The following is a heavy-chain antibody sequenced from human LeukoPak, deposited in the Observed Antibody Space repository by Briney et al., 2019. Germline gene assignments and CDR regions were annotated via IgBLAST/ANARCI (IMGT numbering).Heavy chain of an antibody. D-gene: IGHD2-15*01. CDR2: ITNDGSAT. Sequence: GGSLRLSCAVSGFTFSNYWMHWVRQGPGEGLAWVSRITNDGSATGYADSVKGRFTISRDNAKNTLYLHMDSLSPEDTAVYYCARDASPGYFDLWGRAPWSLSP. CDR1: GFTFSNYW. J-gene: IGHJ2*01. CDR3: ARDASPGYFDL. V-gene: IGHV3-74*01.